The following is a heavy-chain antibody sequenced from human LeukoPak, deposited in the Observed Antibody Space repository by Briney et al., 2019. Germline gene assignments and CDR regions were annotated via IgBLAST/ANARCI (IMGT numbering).Heavy chain of an antibody. D-gene: IGHD6-19*01. J-gene: IGHJ1*01. CDR2: ISYDGSNK. CDR1: GFTSSTYA. V-gene: IGHV3-30*04. Sequence: GGSRRPSGAAPGFTSSTYAMHGSRRAPGKGLKGGPVISYDGSNKYYADSVKGRFTISRDNSKNTLYLQMNSLRAEDTAVYYCARDRTVAGTTYFQHWGQGTLVTVSS. CDR3: ARDRTVAGTTYFQH.